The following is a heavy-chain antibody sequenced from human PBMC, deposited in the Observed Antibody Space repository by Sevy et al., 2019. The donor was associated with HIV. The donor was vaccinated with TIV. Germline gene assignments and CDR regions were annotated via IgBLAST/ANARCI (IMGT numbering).Heavy chain of an antibody. Sequence: GGSLRLSCAASGFTFSSYEMNWVRQAPGKGLEWVSYISSSGSTIYYADSVKGRFTISRDNAKNSLYLQMNSLRAEDTAVYYCARLTPDGFDWLTYFDYWGQGTLVIVSS. V-gene: IGHV3-48*03. CDR3: ARLTPDGFDWLTYFDY. J-gene: IGHJ4*02. CDR2: ISSSGSTI. D-gene: IGHD3-9*01. CDR1: GFTFSSYE.